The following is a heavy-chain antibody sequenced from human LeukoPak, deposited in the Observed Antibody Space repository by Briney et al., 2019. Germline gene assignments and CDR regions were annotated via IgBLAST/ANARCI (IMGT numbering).Heavy chain of an antibody. CDR1: GFIFSSYS. V-gene: IGHV3-48*01. CDR3: AKDLVPYYFGSDAFDI. D-gene: IGHD3-10*01. CDR2: ISSSGSTI. Sequence: GGSLRLSCAASGFIFSSYSMNWVRQAPGKGLEWVSYISSSGSTIYYADSEKGRFTISRDNAKNSLYLQVNSLRAEDTALFYCAKDLVPYYFGSDAFDIWGQGTMVTVSS. J-gene: IGHJ3*02.